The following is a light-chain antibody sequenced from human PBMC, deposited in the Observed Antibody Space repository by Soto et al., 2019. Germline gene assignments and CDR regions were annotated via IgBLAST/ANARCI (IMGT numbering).Light chain of an antibody. V-gene: IGKV3-20*01. CDR1: QSVSSSY. Sequence: EIVLTQSPGTLSLSPGERATLSCRASQSVSSSYLAWYQQKPGQAPRLLIYGASSRATGIPDRFSGSGSGTDFTLTISRLEPEDFATYYCQQSNSFPFTFGQGTRLDIK. CDR3: QQSNSFPFT. J-gene: IGKJ2*01. CDR2: GAS.